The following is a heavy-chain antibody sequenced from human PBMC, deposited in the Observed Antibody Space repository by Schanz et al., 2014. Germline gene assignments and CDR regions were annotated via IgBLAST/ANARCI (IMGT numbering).Heavy chain of an antibody. Sequence: EVQLVESGGGLVQPRGSLRLSCAASEFSFSSFGMNWVRQAPGKGLEWVSYISSSSSTIYYADSVKGRFTISRDNAKNSLYLQMNSLSAEDTAVYYCVRDKKGFVAVAGRAPFDYWGQGTLVTVSS. J-gene: IGHJ4*02. V-gene: IGHV3-48*01. CDR2: ISSSSSTI. CDR1: EFSFSSFG. CDR3: VRDKKGFVAVAGRAPFDY. D-gene: IGHD6-19*01.